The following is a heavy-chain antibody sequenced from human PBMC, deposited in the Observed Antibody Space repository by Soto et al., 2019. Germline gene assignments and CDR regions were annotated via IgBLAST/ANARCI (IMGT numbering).Heavy chain of an antibody. Sequence: QVQLQESGPGLVKPSETLSLTCTVSGGSVSSGDYFWSWIRQSPGKGLEWIGYIYYNGSTNYRPSHKSRVTISVDTSRNQLSLRLYSVTPADTAVYYCATIADRVHWGQGMLVTVSS. J-gene: IGHJ4*02. V-gene: IGHV4-61*08. CDR3: ATIADRVH. D-gene: IGHD3-16*02. CDR2: IYYNGST. CDR1: GGSVSSGDYF.